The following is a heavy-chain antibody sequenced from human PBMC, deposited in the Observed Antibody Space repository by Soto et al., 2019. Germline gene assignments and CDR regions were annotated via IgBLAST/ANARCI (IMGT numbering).Heavy chain of an antibody. J-gene: IGHJ3*02. CDR1: GFAFSSYP. V-gene: IGHV3-23*01. D-gene: IGHD6-6*01. Sequence: VSLRLSCAASGFAFSSYPLSWVRQAPEKGLEWVSGISDSGGLTYNADSVKGRFTISRDNSKNTLYLQMNSLRAEDTAVYYCARRAFGSSRAFDIWGQGTVVTVSS. CDR2: ISDSGGLT. CDR3: ARRAFGSSRAFDI.